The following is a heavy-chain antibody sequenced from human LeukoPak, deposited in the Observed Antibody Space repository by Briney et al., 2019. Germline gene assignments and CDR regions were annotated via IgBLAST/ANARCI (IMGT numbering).Heavy chain of an antibody. Sequence: HPGGSLRLSCAASGFTFSSYWMSWVRQAPGKGLEWVANIKQDGSEKYYVDSVKGRFTISSDNAKNSLYLQMNCLRAGDTAVYYCARDSAQGGYDYWGQGTLVTVSS. D-gene: IGHD3-16*01. J-gene: IGHJ4*02. CDR2: IKQDGSEK. CDR1: GFTFSSYW. V-gene: IGHV3-7*01. CDR3: ARDSAQGGYDY.